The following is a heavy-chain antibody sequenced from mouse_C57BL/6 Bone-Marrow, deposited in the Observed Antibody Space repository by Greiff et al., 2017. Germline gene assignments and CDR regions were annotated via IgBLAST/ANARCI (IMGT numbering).Heavy chain of an antibody. J-gene: IGHJ3*01. Sequence: VQLKESVAELVRPGASVKLSCTASGFNIKNTYMHWVKQRPEQGLAWIGRIDPANGNTKYAPKFQGKATITADTSSNTAYLQLSSLTSEDTAIYYCASPYYYGSSPFAYWGQGTLVTVSA. D-gene: IGHD1-1*01. CDR3: ASPYYYGSSPFAY. CDR1: GFNIKNTY. CDR2: IDPANGNT. V-gene: IGHV14-3*01.